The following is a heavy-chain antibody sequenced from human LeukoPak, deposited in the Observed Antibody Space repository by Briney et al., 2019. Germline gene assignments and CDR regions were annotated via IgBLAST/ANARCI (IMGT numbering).Heavy chain of an antibody. CDR1: GGSISSYY. V-gene: IGHV4-4*07. CDR3: ARDKEYQLLKGYYYYYMDV. D-gene: IGHD2-2*01. Sequence: SETLSLTCTVSGGSISSYYWSWIGHPAGKGLEWIGRIYTSGSTNYNPSLKSRVTMSVDTSKNPFSLKLSSVTAADTAVYYCARDKEYQLLKGYYYYYMDVWGKGTTVTVSS. CDR2: IYTSGST. J-gene: IGHJ6*03.